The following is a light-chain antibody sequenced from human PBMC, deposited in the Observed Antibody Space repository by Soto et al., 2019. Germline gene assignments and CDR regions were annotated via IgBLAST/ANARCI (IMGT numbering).Light chain of an antibody. CDR3: QQYYSTIFT. V-gene: IGKV4-1*01. CDR2: WAS. CDR1: QSVLYSSNNKNY. Sequence: DIVMTQSPDSLAVSLGERATINCKSSQSVLYSSNNKNYLAWYQQKPGQPPKLLIYWASTRESGVPDRISGSGCGTDFTLTISSLQAEDVAVYYCQQYYSTIFTFGPGTKVDIK. J-gene: IGKJ3*01.